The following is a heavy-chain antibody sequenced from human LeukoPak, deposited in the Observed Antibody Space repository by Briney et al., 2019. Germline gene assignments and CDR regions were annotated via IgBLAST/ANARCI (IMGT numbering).Heavy chain of an antibody. V-gene: IGHV3-23*01. D-gene: IGHD6-13*01. Sequence: PGGSLRLSCAASGFTFSGCAMGWVRQAPGKGLEGDAVISGGGGSTYYPDSVKGRFTISRDNSKNTLYLQMNSLRAEDTAVYYCAKGRYGSSRYPFDYWGQGTLVTVSS. CDR3: AKGRYGSSRYPFDY. CDR1: GFTFSGCA. J-gene: IGHJ4*02. CDR2: ISGGGGST.